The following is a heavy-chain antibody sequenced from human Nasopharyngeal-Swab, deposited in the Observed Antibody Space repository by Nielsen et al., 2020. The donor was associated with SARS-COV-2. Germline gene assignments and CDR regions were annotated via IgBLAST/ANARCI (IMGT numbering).Heavy chain of an antibody. CDR3: ARTVNSGSYYQNDAFDI. J-gene: IGHJ3*02. V-gene: IGHV5-51*01. D-gene: IGHD1-26*01. CDR1: GYSFTSYW. CDR2: IYPGDSDT. Sequence: GGSLRLSCKGSGYSFTSYWIGWVRQMPGKGLEWMGIIYPGDSDTRYSPSFQGQVTISADKSISTAYLQWSSLKAPDTAMYYCARTVNSGSYYQNDAFDIWGQGTMVTVSS.